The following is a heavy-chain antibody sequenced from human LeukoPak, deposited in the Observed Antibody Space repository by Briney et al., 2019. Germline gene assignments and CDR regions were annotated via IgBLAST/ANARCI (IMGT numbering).Heavy chain of an antibody. CDR2: INAGNGNT. J-gene: IGHJ4*02. CDR1: GYTFTSYA. Sequence: ASVKVSCKASGYTFTSYAMHWVRQAPGQRLEWMGWINAGNGNTKYSQKFQGRVTITRDTSASTAYMELSSLRSEDTAVYYCARSFSHLTYYYDYDPFDYWGQGTLVTVSS. V-gene: IGHV1-3*01. CDR3: ARSFSHLTYYYDYDPFDY. D-gene: IGHD3-22*01.